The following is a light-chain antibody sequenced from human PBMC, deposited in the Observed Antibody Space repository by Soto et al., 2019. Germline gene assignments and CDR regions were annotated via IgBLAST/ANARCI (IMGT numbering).Light chain of an antibody. CDR2: EVS. J-gene: IGLJ1*01. CDR3: SSFTNTITRYA. CDR1: SSDVGGYNY. Sequence: QSVLTQPASVSGSPGQSITISCTGTSSDVGGYNYVSWFQHHPGKAPKLIIYEVSYRPSGVSNRFSGSKSGDTASLTISGLQAEDEADYYCSSFTNTITRYAFGTGTKVT. V-gene: IGLV2-14*01.